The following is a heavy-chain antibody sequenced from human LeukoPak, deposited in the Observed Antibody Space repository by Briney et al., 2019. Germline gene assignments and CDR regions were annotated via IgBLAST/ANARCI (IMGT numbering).Heavy chain of an antibody. D-gene: IGHD3-10*01. V-gene: IGHV3-21*01. CDR2: ISGSSYYI. CDR1: GFTFSSYT. J-gene: IGHJ4*02. CDR3: ARDRGFGELNFDY. Sequence: GGSLRLSCAASGFTFSSYTINWVRQAPGKGLEWVSSISGSSYYIYYADSVRGRFTISRDNSKNTLYLQMNSLRAEDTAVYYCARDRGFGELNFDYWGQGTLVTVSS.